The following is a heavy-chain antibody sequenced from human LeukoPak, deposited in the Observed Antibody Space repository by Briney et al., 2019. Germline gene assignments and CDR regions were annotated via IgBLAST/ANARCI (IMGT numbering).Heavy chain of an antibody. J-gene: IGHJ4*02. CDR3: AKDGEDCGGNCYLVHY. V-gene: IGHV3-23*01. CDR1: GFTFGSYA. CDR2: ISGSGDST. D-gene: IGHD2-21*01. Sequence: PGGSLRLSCAGSGFTFGSYAMTWVRLAPGKELEWVSGISGSGDSTYYADSVKGRFTISRDNSKNTVYLQMNSLRAEDTAVYYCAKDGEDCGGNCYLVHYWGQGTLVTVSS.